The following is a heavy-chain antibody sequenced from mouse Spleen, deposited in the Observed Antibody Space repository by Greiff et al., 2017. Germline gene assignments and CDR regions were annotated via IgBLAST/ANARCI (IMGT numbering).Heavy chain of an antibody. J-gene: IGHJ2*01. CDR1: GYTFNGYF. V-gene: IGHV1-37*01. CDR2: INPYNGDT. D-gene: IGHD1-1*02. Sequence: VQLQQSGPELVKPGASVKISCKASGYTFNGYFMNWVKQSHGKGLEWIGRINPYNGDTFYNQKFKGKATLTVDKSSSTSHMELLSLTSEDSAVYYCARGSDGSYVPLDYWGQGTTLTVSS. CDR3: ARGSDGSYVPLDY.